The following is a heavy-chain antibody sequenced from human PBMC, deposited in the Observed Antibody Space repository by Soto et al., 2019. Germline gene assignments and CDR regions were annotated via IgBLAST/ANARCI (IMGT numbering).Heavy chain of an antibody. D-gene: IGHD3-22*01. J-gene: IGHJ4*02. Sequence: PGGSLRLSCGASEFHFSSYGIHWVRPAPGKGLEWVAVISYDGSKKQYADSVKGRFTISRDNSKNTLHLQMNSLRAEDTAVYYYAKDTYYHDTTGYYVFDYWGQGTLVTVSS. CDR1: EFHFSSYG. CDR3: AKDTYYHDTTGYYVFDY. CDR2: ISYDGSKK. V-gene: IGHV3-30*18.